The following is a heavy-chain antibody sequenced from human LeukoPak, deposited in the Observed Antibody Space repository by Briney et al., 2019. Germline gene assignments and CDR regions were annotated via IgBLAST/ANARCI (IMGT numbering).Heavy chain of an antibody. Sequence: QTGGSLRLSCAASGFTFSSYAMSWVRQAPGKGLEWVSAISGSGGSTYYADSVKGRFTISRDNSKNTLYLQMNSLRAEDTAVYYCAKPSYYYDSSGRRKRDYYYYYMDVWGKGTTVTVSS. V-gene: IGHV3-23*01. CDR3: AKPSYYYDSSGRRKRDYYYYYMDV. D-gene: IGHD3-22*01. CDR1: GFTFSSYA. CDR2: ISGSGGST. J-gene: IGHJ6*03.